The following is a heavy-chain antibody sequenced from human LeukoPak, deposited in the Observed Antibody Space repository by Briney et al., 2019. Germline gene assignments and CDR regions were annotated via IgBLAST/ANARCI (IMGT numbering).Heavy chain of an antibody. CDR3: ARGRSIAARSHPHDY. D-gene: IGHD6-6*01. Sequence: ASVKVSCKASGYTFTGYYMHWVRQAPGQGLEWMGRINPNSGGTDYAQKFQGRVTMTRDTSISTVYMELSSLRSEDTAVYYCARGRSIAARSHPHDYWGQGTLVTVSS. CDR2: INPNSGGT. CDR1: GYTFTGYY. V-gene: IGHV1-2*06. J-gene: IGHJ4*02.